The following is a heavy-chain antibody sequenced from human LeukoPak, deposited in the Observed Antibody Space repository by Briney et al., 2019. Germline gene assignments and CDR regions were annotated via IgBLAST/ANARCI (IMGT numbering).Heavy chain of an antibody. Sequence: PSETLSLTCTVSGGSISTYSWTWVRQSPGKGLEWIGSVVTTTTNYSPALRSRVAISVHTSKNQFFLKLRSVTAADTAVYYCARGPFYGRYYQHWGQGTLVTVSS. D-gene: IGHD2/OR15-2a*01. V-gene: IGHV4-4*07. CDR1: GGSISTYS. CDR2: VVTTTT. CDR3: ARGPFYGRYYQH. J-gene: IGHJ1*01.